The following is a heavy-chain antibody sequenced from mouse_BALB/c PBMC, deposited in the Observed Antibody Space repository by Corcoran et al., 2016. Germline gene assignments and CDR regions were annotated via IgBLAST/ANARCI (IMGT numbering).Heavy chain of an antibody. CDR3: ARSWDWYFDV. J-gene: IGHJ1*01. D-gene: IGHD4-1*01. V-gene: IGHV3-1*02. CDR1: GSSITSGYR. CDR2: IHYSGST. Sequence: DVQLQESGPDLVKPSQSLSLTCTVTGSSITSGYRWHWIRQFPGNKLKWMGYIHYSGSTNYNPSLKSRISITRDTSKNQFFLQLNSVTTEDTATYYCARSWDWYFDVWGAGTTVTVSS.